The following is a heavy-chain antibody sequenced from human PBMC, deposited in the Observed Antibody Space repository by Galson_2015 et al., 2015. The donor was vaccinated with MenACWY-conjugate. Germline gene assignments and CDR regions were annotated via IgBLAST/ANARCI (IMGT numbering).Heavy chain of an antibody. CDR1: GFTFNNYW. CDR3: ARELGIYCSHNDCYSPY. D-gene: IGHD2-15*01. J-gene: IGHJ4*02. CDR2: IKQDGSEK. Sequence: SLRLSCAASGFTFNNYWMSWVRQVPGKGPEWVANIKQDGSEKYYVDSVRGRFTIARDNAKSSLFLQMNSLRVEDTAVYYCARELGIYCSHNDCYSPYWGQGTLVTVSS. V-gene: IGHV3-7*03.